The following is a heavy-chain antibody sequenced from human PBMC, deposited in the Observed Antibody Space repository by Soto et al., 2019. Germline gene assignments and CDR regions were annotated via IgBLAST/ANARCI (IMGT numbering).Heavy chain of an antibody. CDR3: ATAPWNNAY. CDR1: GFTFNIYE. Sequence: GGSLRLSCAASGFTFNIYEMNWVRQAPGKGLEWVSYISGSGGETYYADSVEGRFTVSRDNAKNSLFLQMNNLRVEDTAVYYCATAPWNNAYCGQGTLVTVSS. V-gene: IGHV3-48*03. J-gene: IGHJ4*02. D-gene: IGHD1-1*01. CDR2: ISGSGGET.